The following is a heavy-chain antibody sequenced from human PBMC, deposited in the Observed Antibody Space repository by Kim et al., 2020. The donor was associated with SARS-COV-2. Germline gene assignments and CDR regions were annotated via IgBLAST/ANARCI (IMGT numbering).Heavy chain of an antibody. CDR3: ASPNYFDSSGYHKSPYYYGMDV. D-gene: IGHD3-22*01. J-gene: IGHJ6*02. CDR1: GASISSSGHY. Sequence: SENLSLTCTVSGASISSSGHYWGWIRQPPGKGLEWIGNIYYSGSTYYNPSLKSRVTISVDTSKNQLSLKLSSVTAADTAVYFCASPNYFDSSGYHKSPYYYGMDVWGQGTTVTVSS. V-gene: IGHV4-39*01. CDR2: IYYSGST.